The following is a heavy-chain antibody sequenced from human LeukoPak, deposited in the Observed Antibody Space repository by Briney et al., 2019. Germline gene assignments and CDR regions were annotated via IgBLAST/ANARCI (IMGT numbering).Heavy chain of an antibody. CDR2: INHSGST. CDR1: VESFSGYY. V-gene: IGHV4-34*01. J-gene: IGHJ4*02. D-gene: IGHD1-26*01. CDR3: ARGSGIDRASTVSGYFDY. Sequence: SETLSLACAVYVESFSGYYWSWIRRPPGKGLEWIGEINHSGSTKYNPSLKSRVTISVDTSKNQFSLKVSSMTAADTAVYYCARGSGIDRASTVSGYFDYWGQGTLVTVSS.